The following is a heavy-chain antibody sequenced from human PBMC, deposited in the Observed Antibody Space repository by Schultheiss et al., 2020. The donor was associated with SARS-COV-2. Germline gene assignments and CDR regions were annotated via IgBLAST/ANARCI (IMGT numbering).Heavy chain of an antibody. V-gene: IGHV3-30*03. CDR2: ISYDGSNK. CDR3: ARDGRWLLESYFDY. Sequence: GESLKISCAASGFTFSSYGMHWVRQAPGKGLEWVAVISYDGSNKYYADSVKGRFTISRDNSKNTLYLQMNSLRAEDTAVYYCARDGRWLLESYFDYWGQGTLVTVSS. CDR1: GFTFSSYG. D-gene: IGHD5-24*01. J-gene: IGHJ4*02.